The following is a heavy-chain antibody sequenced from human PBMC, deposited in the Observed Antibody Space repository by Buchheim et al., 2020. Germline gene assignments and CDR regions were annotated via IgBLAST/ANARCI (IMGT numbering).Heavy chain of an antibody. CDR1: GGSIRSGGYS. V-gene: IGHV4-30-2*06. CDR2: IYESGDT. D-gene: IGHD2-2*01. J-gene: IGHJ5*02. Sequence: QLQLQESGSGLVKPSQTLSLTCAVSGGSIRSGGYSWSWIRQSPGKGLEWIAYIYESGDTYYNPSLKSRVTLSLDMSRNQFSLNLKSVTAADTAVYYCARYCSTENSYGLFDPWGQGTL. CDR3: ARYCSTENSYGLFDP.